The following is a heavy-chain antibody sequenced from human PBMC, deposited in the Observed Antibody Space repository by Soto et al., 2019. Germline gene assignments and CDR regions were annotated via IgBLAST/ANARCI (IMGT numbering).Heavy chain of an antibody. Sequence: SETLSLTCAVSGGSISSGGYSWSWIRQPPGKGLEWIGYIYYSGSTYYNPSLKSRVTISVDTSKNQFSLKLSSVTAADTAVYYCARGLRELRQPIYYGMDVWGQGTTVTVSS. CDR2: IYYSGST. D-gene: IGHD3-16*01. V-gene: IGHV4-30-2*05. CDR1: GGSISSGGYS. J-gene: IGHJ6*02. CDR3: ARGLRELRQPIYYGMDV.